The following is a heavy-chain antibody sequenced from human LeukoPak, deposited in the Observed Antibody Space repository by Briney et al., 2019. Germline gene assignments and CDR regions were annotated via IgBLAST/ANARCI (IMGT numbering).Heavy chain of an antibody. J-gene: IGHJ4*02. CDR2: IYYSGST. CDR1: GGSISSSSYY. Sequence: SETLSPTCTVSGGSISSSSYYWGWIRQPPGKGLEWIGSIYYSGSTYYNPSLKSRVTISVDTSKNQFSLKLSSVTAADTAVYYCARRDRGYYSVFDYWGQGTLVTVSS. V-gene: IGHV4-39*01. CDR3: ARRDRGYYSVFDY. D-gene: IGHD3-3*01.